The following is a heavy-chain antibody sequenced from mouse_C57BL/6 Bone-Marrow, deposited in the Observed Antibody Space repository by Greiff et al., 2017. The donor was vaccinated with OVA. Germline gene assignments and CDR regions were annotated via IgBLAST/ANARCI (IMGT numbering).Heavy chain of an antibody. CDR2: IHPNSGST. V-gene: IGHV1-64*01. CDR1: GYTFTSYW. CDR3: ARRMVTTTGFAY. J-gene: IGHJ3*01. D-gene: IGHD2-2*01. Sequence: QVQLQQPGAELVKPGASVKLSCKASGYTFTSYWMHWVKQRPGQGLEWIGMIHPNSGSTNYNEKFKSNATLTVDKSSSTAYMQLSSLTSEDSAVYYCARRMVTTTGFAYWGQGTLVTVSA.